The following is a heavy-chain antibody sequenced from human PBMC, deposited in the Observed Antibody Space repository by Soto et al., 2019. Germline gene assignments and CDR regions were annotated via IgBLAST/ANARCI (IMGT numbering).Heavy chain of an antibody. CDR3: ARATLRAGVDEAFDI. D-gene: IGHD3-10*01. CDR2: ISSSSFYI. Sequence: EVQLVESGGGLVKPGGSLRLSCAASGFTFSTYSIHWVRQAPGKGLEWVSSISSSSFYIYYVDSVKGRFTVSRDNAKNSLYLEMSSLRAEDTAVYYCARATLRAGVDEAFDIWGQGTMVTVSS. V-gene: IGHV3-21*02. J-gene: IGHJ3*02. CDR1: GFTFSTYS.